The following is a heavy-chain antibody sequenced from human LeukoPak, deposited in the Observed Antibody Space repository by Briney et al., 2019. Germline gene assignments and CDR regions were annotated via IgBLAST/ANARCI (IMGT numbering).Heavy chain of an antibody. V-gene: IGHV3-23*01. CDR1: GFTFSSYG. CDR3: AKDGSAVATTFDY. Sequence: PGGSLRLSCAASGFTFSSYGMSWVRQAPGKGLEWVSAISGSGGSTYYADSVKGRSTISRDNSKNTLYLQMNSLRAEDTAVYYCAKDGSAVATTFDYWGQGTLVTVSS. CDR2: ISGSGGST. J-gene: IGHJ4*02. D-gene: IGHD5-12*01.